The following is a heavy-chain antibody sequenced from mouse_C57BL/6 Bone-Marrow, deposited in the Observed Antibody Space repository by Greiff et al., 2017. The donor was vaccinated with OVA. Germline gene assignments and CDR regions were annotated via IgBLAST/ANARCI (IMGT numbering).Heavy chain of an antibody. Sequence: LVESGAELARPGASVKLSCKASGYTFTSYGISWVKQRTGQGLEWIGEIYPRSGNTYYNEKFKGKATLTADKSSSTAYMELRSLTSEDSAVYFCARRYYGNCYFDYWGQGTTLTVSS. D-gene: IGHD2-1*01. CDR3: ARRYYGNCYFDY. J-gene: IGHJ2*01. CDR1: GYTFTSYG. V-gene: IGHV1-81*01. CDR2: IYPRSGNT.